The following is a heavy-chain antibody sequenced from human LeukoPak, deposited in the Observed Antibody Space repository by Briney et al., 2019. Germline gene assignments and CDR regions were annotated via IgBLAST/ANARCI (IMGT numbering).Heavy chain of an antibody. CDR3: ARVGSGKIMDV. Sequence: PSETLSLTCTVSGDSISSGDYYWRWIRQPAGKGLEWIGRISSSGSTNYNPSLKSRVTISVDTSKNQFSLKLSSVTAADTAVYYCARVGSGKIMDVWGKGTTVTISS. CDR2: ISSSGST. V-gene: IGHV4-61*02. CDR1: GDSISSGDYY. D-gene: IGHD6-19*01. J-gene: IGHJ6*03.